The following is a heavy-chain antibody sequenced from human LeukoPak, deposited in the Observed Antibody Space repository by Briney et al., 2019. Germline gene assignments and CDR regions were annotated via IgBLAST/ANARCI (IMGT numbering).Heavy chain of an antibody. CDR2: ISGSGVST. Sequence: PGGSLRLSCAASGFTFSSYGMSWVRQAPGKGLEWVSAISGSGVSTYYADSVKGRFTISRDNSKNTLYLQMNSLRAEDTAVYYCAKDREGLSSGYDLEYFDYWGQGTLVTVSS. J-gene: IGHJ4*02. D-gene: IGHD5-12*01. CDR3: AKDREGLSSGYDLEYFDY. CDR1: GFTFSSYG. V-gene: IGHV3-23*01.